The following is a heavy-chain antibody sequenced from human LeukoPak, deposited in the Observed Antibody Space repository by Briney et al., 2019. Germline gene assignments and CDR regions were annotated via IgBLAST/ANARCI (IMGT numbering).Heavy chain of an antibody. J-gene: IGHJ5*02. CDR3: ATLAVAGVNWFDP. D-gene: IGHD6-19*01. CDR2: INPNSGGT. V-gene: IGHV1-2*06. CDR1: GYTFTGYY. Sequence: ASVKVSCKASGYTFTGYYMHWVRRAPGQGLEWMGRINPNSGGTNYAQKFQGRVTMTRDTSISTAYMELSRLRSDDTAVYYCATLAVAGVNWFDPWGQGTLVTVSS.